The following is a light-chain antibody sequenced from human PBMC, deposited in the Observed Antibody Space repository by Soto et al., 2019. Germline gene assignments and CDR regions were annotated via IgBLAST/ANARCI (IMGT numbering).Light chain of an antibody. J-gene: IGKJ5*01. V-gene: IGKV3-20*01. CDR3: QQYGSSPPPIT. CDR1: QSVSSSY. Sequence: EIELTQSPGTLSLYPGERATLSCRASQSVSSSYLAWYQQKPGQAPRLLIYGASSRATGIPDRFSGSGSGTDFTLTISRLEPEDFAVYYCQQYGSSPPPITFGQGTRLEIK. CDR2: GAS.